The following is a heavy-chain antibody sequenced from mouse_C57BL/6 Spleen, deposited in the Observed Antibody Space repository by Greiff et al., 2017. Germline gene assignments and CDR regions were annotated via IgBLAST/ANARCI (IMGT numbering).Heavy chain of an antibody. CDR3: TCCYDYSWFAY. V-gene: IGHV1-15*01. Sequence: QVQLQQSGAELVRPGASVTLSCKASGCTFTDYEMHWVKQTPVHGLEWIGAIDPETGGTAYNQKFKGKAILTADKSSSTAYMELRRLTSEDSAVYYCTCCYDYSWFAYWGQGTLVTVSA. D-gene: IGHD2-4*01. CDR2: IDPETGGT. J-gene: IGHJ3*01. CDR1: GCTFTDYE.